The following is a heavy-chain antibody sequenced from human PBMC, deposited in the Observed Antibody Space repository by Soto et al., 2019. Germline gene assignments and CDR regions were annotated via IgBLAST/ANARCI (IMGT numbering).Heavy chain of an antibody. Sequence: ESVGGVVQPGRSLRLSCAASGFTFSSYGMHWVRQAPGKGLEWVAVIWYDGSNKYYADSVKGRFTISRDNSKNTLYLQMNSLRAEDTAVYYCARDYSGWYDLDYWGQGTLVTVSS. CDR3: ARDYSGWYDLDY. J-gene: IGHJ4*02. D-gene: IGHD6-19*01. CDR2: IWYDGSNK. V-gene: IGHV3-33*01. CDR1: GFTFSSYG.